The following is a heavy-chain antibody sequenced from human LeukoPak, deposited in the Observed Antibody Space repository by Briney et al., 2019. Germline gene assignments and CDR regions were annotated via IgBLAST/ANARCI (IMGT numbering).Heavy chain of an antibody. CDR1: GFTFDDYA. J-gene: IGHJ4*02. V-gene: IGHV3-9*01. Sequence: PGRSLRLSCAASGFTFDDYAMHWVRQAPGKGLEWVSGISWNSGSIGYADSVKGRFTISRDNAKNSLYLQMNSLRAEDTALYYCAKDMGAAYISGSGLQFNWGQGTLVTVSS. CDR3: AKDMGAAYISGSGLQFN. CDR2: ISWNSGSI. D-gene: IGHD1-1*01.